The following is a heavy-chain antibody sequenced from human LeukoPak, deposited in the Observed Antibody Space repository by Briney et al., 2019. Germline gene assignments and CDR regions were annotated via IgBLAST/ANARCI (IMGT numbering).Heavy chain of an antibody. CDR1: GGSVSNSNYY. J-gene: IGHJ4*02. V-gene: IGHV4-39*01. CDR3: ARQRGYCSGGSCYGMFDY. D-gene: IGHD2-15*01. Sequence: SETLSLTCTVSGGSVSNSNYYCGWVRQPPGKGLEWIGSIYYSGSTYYNPSLKSRVTISVDTSKNHFSLKLSSVTAADTAVYYCARQRGYCSGGSCYGMFDYWGQGTLVTVSS. CDR2: IYYSGST.